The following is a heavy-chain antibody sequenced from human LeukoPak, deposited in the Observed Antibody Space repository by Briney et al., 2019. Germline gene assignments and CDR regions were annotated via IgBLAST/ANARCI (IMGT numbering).Heavy chain of an antibody. CDR2: IIPIFGTA. V-gene: IGHV1-69*05. CDR3: ARFMVRGVSDY. J-gene: IGHJ4*02. CDR1: GGTFSSYA. Sequence: GASVKVSCKASGGTFSSYAISWVRQAPGQGLEWMGGIIPIFGTANYAQKFQGRVTITRDTSASTAYMELSSLRSEDTAVYYCARFMVRGVSDYWGQGTLVTVSS. D-gene: IGHD3-10*01.